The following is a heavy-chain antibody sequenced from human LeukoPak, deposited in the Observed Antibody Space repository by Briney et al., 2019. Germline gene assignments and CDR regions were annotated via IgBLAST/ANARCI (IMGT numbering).Heavy chain of an antibody. CDR2: ISGSGDST. Sequence: GGSLRLSCAASGFTFSNFAMSWVRQDPGMGLQWVSSISGSGDSTFYADSVRGRFTISRDNSKNTLYLQMNNLRVDDTATYYCAKDFGIAVADTFQFWGQGTLVTVS. V-gene: IGHV3-23*01. CDR3: AKDFGIAVADTFQF. D-gene: IGHD6-19*01. CDR1: GFTFSNFA. J-gene: IGHJ1*01.